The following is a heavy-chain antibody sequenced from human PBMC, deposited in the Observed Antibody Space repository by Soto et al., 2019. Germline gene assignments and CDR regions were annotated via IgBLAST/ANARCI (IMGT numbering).Heavy chain of an antibody. J-gene: IGHJ4*02. V-gene: IGHV3-30-3*01. D-gene: IGHD6-19*01. CDR1: GFTFSTYA. CDR3: AGDSSGWYSMSRGGDY. Sequence: QVQLVESGGGVVQPGRSLRLSCAASGFTFSTYAMHWVRQAPGKGLEWVAVISYDGSNKYYADSVKGRFTISRDNSKNTLYLQMNSLRAEDTAVYYCAGDSSGWYSMSRGGDYWGQGTLVTVSS. CDR2: ISYDGSNK.